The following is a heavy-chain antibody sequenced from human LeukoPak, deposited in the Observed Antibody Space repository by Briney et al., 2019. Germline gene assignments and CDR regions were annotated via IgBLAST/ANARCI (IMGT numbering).Heavy chain of an antibody. J-gene: IGHJ4*02. D-gene: IGHD3-10*01. CDR3: AKDPRPYGSGSYYPPGW. V-gene: IGHV3-30*18. CDR1: GFTFSSYG. CDR2: ISYDGSNK. Sequence: GGSLRLSCAASGFTFSSYGMHWVRQAPGKGLEWVAVISYDGSNKYYADSVKGRSTISRDNSKNTLYLQMNSLRAEDTAVYYCAKDPRPYGSGSYYPPGWWGQGTLVTVSS.